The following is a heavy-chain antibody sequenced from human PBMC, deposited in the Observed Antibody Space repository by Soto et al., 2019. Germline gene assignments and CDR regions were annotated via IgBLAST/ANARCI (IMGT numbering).Heavy chain of an antibody. D-gene: IGHD3-10*01. CDR3: ATLPMAGFDY. CDR2: IYYSGST. V-gene: IGHV4-39*01. Sequence: SETLSLTCTVSGGSISSSSYYWGWIRQPPGKGLEWIGSIYYSGSTYYNPSLKSRVTISVDTSKNQFSLKLSSVTAADAAVYYCATLPMAGFDYWGQGTLVTVSS. J-gene: IGHJ4*02. CDR1: GGSISSSSYY.